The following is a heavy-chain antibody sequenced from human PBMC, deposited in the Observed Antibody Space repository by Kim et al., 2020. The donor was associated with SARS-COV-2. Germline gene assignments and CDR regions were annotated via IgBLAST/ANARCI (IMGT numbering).Heavy chain of an antibody. CDR2: IYYSGST. Sequence: SETLSLTCTVSGGSISSSSYYWGWIRQPPGKGLEWIGSIYYSGSTYFNPSLKSRVTISLDTSKNQFSLKLSSVTAADTAVYYCARVPYYGYYYYGMDVWGQGTTVTVSS. CDR3: ARVPYYGYYYYGMDV. D-gene: IGHD3-10*01. CDR1: GGSISSSSYY. J-gene: IGHJ6*02. V-gene: IGHV4-39*07.